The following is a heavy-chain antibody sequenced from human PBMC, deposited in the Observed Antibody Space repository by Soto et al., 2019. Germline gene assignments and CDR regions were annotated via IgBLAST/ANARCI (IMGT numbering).Heavy chain of an antibody. CDR3: ARLPPLEPGDSSSWYHKIIDYYYYYYGMDV. CDR2: IDPSDSYT. J-gene: IGHJ6*02. Sequence: GESLKISCKGSGYSFTSYWISWVRQMPGKGLEWMGRIDPSDSYTNYSPSFQGHVTISADKSISTAYLQWSSLKASDTAMYYCARLPPLEPGDSSSWYHKIIDYYYYYYGMDVWGQGTTVTVSS. V-gene: IGHV5-10-1*01. CDR1: GYSFTSYW. D-gene: IGHD6-13*01.